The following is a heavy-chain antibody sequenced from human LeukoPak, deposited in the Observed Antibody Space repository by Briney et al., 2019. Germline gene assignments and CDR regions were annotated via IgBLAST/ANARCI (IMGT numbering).Heavy chain of an antibody. D-gene: IGHD2-15*01. CDR3: ARWPYCSGASCSRDY. Sequence: PSGTLSLTCTVAGGSISSYYWSWIRQPPGKGLEWVGYIYYSGSTYYNPSLKSRVTISVDTSKNQFSLKLNSVTAADTAVYFCARWPYCSGASCSRDYWGQGTLVTVSS. CDR1: GGSISSYY. J-gene: IGHJ4*02. V-gene: IGHV4-59*01. CDR2: IYYSGST.